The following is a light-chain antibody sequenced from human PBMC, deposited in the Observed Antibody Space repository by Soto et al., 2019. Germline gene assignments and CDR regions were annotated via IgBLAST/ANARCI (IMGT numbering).Light chain of an antibody. CDR2: KAS. V-gene: IGKV1-5*03. CDR1: QSLNSW. CDR3: QQYNTYPLT. Sequence: DIQMTQSPTTLSASVGDRVTITCRASQSLNSWLAWYQQKPGKAPKLLIHKASSLGSGVPSRFSGSGSGTECTLTISSLQPDDFATYYCQQYNTYPLTFGGGTKVEIK. J-gene: IGKJ4*01.